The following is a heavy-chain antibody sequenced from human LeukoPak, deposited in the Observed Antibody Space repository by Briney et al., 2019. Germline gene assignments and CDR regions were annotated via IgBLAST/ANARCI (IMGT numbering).Heavy chain of an antibody. Sequence: SETLSLTCTVSGASINSYYWSWIRQPAGKGLEWIGRMYTSGRTHYSPFLESRLTMSVDTSKNQFSLKLTSVTAADTAVYYCARGYYYDSSGYYWGYYYYMDVWGKGTTVTVSS. CDR3: ARGYYYDSSGYYWGYYYYMDV. D-gene: IGHD3-22*01. CDR1: GASINSYY. J-gene: IGHJ6*03. V-gene: IGHV4-4*07. CDR2: MYTSGRT.